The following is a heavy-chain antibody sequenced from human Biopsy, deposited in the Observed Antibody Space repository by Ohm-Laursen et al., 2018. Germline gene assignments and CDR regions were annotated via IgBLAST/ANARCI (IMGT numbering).Heavy chain of an antibody. D-gene: IGHD3-3*01. Sequence: SETLSLTCTVSGESMGTYYWTWIRQPPGKGLEWIAPIYYSGTTNKNPSLKSRATISVDTSKRQFYLELSSVTAADTAIYYCARVRGGFLEWFDYWGQGTLITVSS. CDR3: ARVRGGFLEWFDY. J-gene: IGHJ5*01. CDR2: IYYSGTT. V-gene: IGHV4-59*01. CDR1: GESMGTYY.